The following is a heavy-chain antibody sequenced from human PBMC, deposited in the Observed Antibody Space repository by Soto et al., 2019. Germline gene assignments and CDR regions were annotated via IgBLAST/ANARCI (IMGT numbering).Heavy chain of an antibody. J-gene: IGHJ4*02. Sequence: GGSLRLSCAASGFTFSSYAMSWVRQAPGKGLEWVSAISGSGGSTYYADSVTGQFTISRDNSKNTLYLQMNSLRAEDTAVYYCAKESDFWSGYLDYWGQGTLVTVSS. V-gene: IGHV3-23*01. D-gene: IGHD3-3*01. CDR1: GFTFSSYA. CDR2: ISGSGGST. CDR3: AKESDFWSGYLDY.